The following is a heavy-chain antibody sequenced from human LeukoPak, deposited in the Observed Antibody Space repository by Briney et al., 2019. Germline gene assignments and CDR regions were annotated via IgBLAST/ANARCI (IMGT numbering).Heavy chain of an antibody. V-gene: IGHV3-30*04. D-gene: IGHD6-25*01. J-gene: IGHJ4*02. CDR2: ISYDGSNK. Sequence: GRSLRLSCAASGFTFSSYAMHWVRQAPGKGLEWVAVISYDGSNKYYADSVKGRFTISRDNSKNTLYLQMNSLRAEDTAVYYCARGASSSGWHGGYWGQGTLVTVSS. CDR1: GFTFSSYA. CDR3: ARGASSSGWHGGY.